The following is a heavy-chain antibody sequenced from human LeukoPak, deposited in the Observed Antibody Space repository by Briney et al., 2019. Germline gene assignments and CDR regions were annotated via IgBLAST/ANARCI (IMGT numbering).Heavy chain of an antibody. CDR1: GFTFSSYA. D-gene: IGHD6-13*01. V-gene: IGHV3-21*01. CDR2: ISSSSSHT. J-gene: IGHJ4*02. Sequence: GGSLRLSCAASGFTFSSYAMSWVRQTPGKGLEWVSAISSSSSHTTYADSVKGRFTISRDNAKNSLSLQVNSLRADDTAVYYCARVGSIAAAGTPDYWGQGTLVTVSS. CDR3: ARVGSIAAAGTPDY.